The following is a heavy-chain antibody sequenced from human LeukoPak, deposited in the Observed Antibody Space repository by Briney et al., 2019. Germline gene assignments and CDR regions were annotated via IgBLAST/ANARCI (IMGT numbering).Heavy chain of an antibody. V-gene: IGHV3-9*01. CDR2: ISRNSDSI. D-gene: IGHD3-10*01. CDR1: GFTFDDYS. CDR3: AKGGSYYVERDSDY. Sequence: PGGSLRLSCVASGFTFDDYSMHWVRQAPGKGLEWVSGISRNSDSIGYADSVKGRFTISRGNARNSLYLQMNSLRVEDTALYYCAKGGSYYVERDSDYWGQGTLVTVSS. J-gene: IGHJ4*02.